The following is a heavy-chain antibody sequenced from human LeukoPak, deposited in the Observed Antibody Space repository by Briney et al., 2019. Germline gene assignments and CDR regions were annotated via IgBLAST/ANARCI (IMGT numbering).Heavy chain of an antibody. J-gene: IGHJ6*03. CDR3: ARGRLYYGSGRPGYYYYYMDV. D-gene: IGHD3-10*01. Sequence: GASVKVSCKASGGTFSRYAISWVRQAPRQGLEWMGGIIPIFGRVKYAQKFQGRVTITADKSTSTAYMELSSLRSEDTAVYYCARGRLYYGSGRPGYYYYYMDVWGKGTTVTVSS. CDR2: IIPIFGRV. V-gene: IGHV1-69*06. CDR1: GGTFSRYA.